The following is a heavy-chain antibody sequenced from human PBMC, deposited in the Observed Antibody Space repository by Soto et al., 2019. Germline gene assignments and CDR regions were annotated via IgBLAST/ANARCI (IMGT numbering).Heavy chain of an antibody. CDR1: GYSFPTYW. Sequence: PGESLKISCKASGYSFPTYWIGWVRQMPGKGLEWMGIIYSGGSDTRYTPSIQGQVTTSADKSNTTTHLQWTSLRASDTAMYYCARLQAPGSSSGFDYWGQGTLVTVSS. D-gene: IGHD6-19*01. J-gene: IGHJ4*02. CDR2: IYSGGSDT. CDR3: ARLQAPGSSSGFDY. V-gene: IGHV5-51*01.